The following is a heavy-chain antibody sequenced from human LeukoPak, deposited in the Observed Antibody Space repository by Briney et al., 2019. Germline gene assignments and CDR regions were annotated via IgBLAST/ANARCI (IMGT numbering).Heavy chain of an antibody. CDR3: ARVAAVVVNQLPHRYFDY. Sequence: PSQTLSLTCTVSGGSISSGGYYWSWIRQPPGKGLEWIGYIYHSGSTYYNPSLKSRVTISVDRSKNQFSLKLSSVTAADTAVYYCARVAAVVVNQLPHRYFDYWGQGTLVTVSS. D-gene: IGHD2-2*01. CDR1: GGSISSGGYY. V-gene: IGHV4-30-2*01. CDR2: IYHSGST. J-gene: IGHJ4*02.